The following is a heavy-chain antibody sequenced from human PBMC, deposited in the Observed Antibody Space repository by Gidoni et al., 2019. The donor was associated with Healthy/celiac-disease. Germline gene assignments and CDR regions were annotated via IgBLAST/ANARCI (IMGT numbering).Heavy chain of an antibody. D-gene: IGHD3-3*01. CDR2: IYYSGCT. CDR1: GGYISSSSYY. V-gene: IGHV4-39*07. J-gene: IGHJ4*02. Sequence: QLQLQESGPGLVKPSETLSLTCTVSGGYISSSSYYWGWIRQPPGKGLEWIGSIYYSGCTYYNPSLKSRVTISVDTSKNQFSLKLSSVTAADTAVYYCARGGYYDFWSGYYTGPYYFDYWGQGTLVTVSS. CDR3: ARGGYYDFWSGYYTGPYYFDY.